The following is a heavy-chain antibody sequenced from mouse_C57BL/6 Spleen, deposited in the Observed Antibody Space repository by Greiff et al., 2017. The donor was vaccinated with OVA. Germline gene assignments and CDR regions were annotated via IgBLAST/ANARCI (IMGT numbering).Heavy chain of an antibody. CDR3: ARYYSNPYYAMDD. CDR1: GYAFSSSW. V-gene: IGHV1-82*01. D-gene: IGHD2-5*01. Sequence: VKLMESGPELVKPGASVKISCKASGYAFSSSWMNWVKQRPGKGLEWIGRIYPGDGDTNYNGKFKGKATLTADKSSSTAYMQLSSLTSEDSAVYFCARYYSNPYYAMDDWGKGTSVTAAS. CDR2: IYPGDGDT. J-gene: IGHJ4*01.